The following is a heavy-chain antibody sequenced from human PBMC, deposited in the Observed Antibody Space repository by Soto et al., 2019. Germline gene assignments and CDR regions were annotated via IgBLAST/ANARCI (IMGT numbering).Heavy chain of an antibody. V-gene: IGHV4-34*01. D-gene: IGHD2-21*02. CDR3: ARGPVGGGNSPPYYYYGMDV. Sequence: SETLSLTCSVSSDSMNSGGYYWSWIRQHPGKGLEWIGEITHSGSTNYNPSLKSRVTISVDTSKNQFSLKLSSVTAADTAVYYCARGPVGGGNSPPYYYYGMDVWGQGTTVTVSS. J-gene: IGHJ6*02. CDR2: ITHSGST. CDR1: SDSMNSGGYY.